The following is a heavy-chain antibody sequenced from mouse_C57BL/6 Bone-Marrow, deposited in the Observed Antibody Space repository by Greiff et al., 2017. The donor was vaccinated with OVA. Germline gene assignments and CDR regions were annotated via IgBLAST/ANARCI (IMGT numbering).Heavy chain of an antibody. J-gene: IGHJ2*01. CDR2: IDPSDSYT. D-gene: IGHD2-4*01. Sequence: QVQLQQSGAELVMPGASVKLSCKASGYTFTSYWMHWVKQRPGQGLEWIGEIDPSDSYTNYNQKFKGKSTLTVDKSSSTAYMQLSSLTSEDSAVYYCAVLRRAYYFDYWGQGTTLTVSS. V-gene: IGHV1-69*01. CDR3: AVLRRAYYFDY. CDR1: GYTFTSYW.